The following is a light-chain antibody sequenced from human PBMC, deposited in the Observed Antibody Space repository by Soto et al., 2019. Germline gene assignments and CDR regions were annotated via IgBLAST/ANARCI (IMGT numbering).Light chain of an antibody. V-gene: IGKV3-20*01. CDR2: GTS. CDR1: QSVPSTY. CDR3: QQFGNSPQT. Sequence: MLSQSPGRVSLSQGERATLSCRASQSVPSTYFAWYQQKPGQPPRLLISGTSNRATGIPDRFSGSGSGTDFTLTISRLEPEDFAVYSCQQFGNSPQTFGQGTKVDI. J-gene: IGKJ1*01.